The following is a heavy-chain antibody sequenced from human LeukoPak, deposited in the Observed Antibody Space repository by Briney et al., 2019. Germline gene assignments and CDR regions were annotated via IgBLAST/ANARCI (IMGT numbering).Heavy chain of an antibody. J-gene: IGHJ4*02. D-gene: IGHD3-10*01. Sequence: ASVKVSCKASGSTFTSYGISWVRQAPGQGLEWVGWISAYNGNTNYAQKLQGRVTMTTDTSTSTAYMELRSLRSDDTAVYYCASNLLNYGSGSYLEDYWGQGTLVTVSS. CDR2: ISAYNGNT. CDR1: GSTFTSYG. CDR3: ASNLLNYGSGSYLEDY. V-gene: IGHV1-18*04.